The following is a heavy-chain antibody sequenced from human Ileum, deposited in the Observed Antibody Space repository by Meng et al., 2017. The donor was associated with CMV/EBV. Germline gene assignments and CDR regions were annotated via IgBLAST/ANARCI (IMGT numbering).Heavy chain of an antibody. CDR3: ARDSYERLDPLDY. D-gene: IGHD3-16*01. V-gene: IGHV3-64*02. CDR1: GFTFSSYA. CDR2: ISSNGGST. J-gene: IGHJ4*02. Sequence: CAASGFTFSSYAMHWVRQAPGKGLEYVSAISSNGGSTYYADSVKGRFTISRDNSKNTLYLQMGSLRAEDMAVYYCARDSYERLDPLDYWGQGTLITVSS.